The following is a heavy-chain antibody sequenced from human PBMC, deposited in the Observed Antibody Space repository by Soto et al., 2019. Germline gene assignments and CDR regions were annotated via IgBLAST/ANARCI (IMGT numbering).Heavy chain of an antibody. Sequence: GASVKVSCKASGYTFTSYDINWVRRATGQGLEWMGWMNPNSGNTGYAQKFQGRVTMTRNTSISTAYMELSSLRSEDTAVYYCARSRRSLRFLEWGAAPYYYYGMDVWGQGTTVTVSS. D-gene: IGHD3-3*01. CDR3: ARSRRSLRFLEWGAAPYYYYGMDV. V-gene: IGHV1-8*01. J-gene: IGHJ6*02. CDR1: GYTFTSYD. CDR2: MNPNSGNT.